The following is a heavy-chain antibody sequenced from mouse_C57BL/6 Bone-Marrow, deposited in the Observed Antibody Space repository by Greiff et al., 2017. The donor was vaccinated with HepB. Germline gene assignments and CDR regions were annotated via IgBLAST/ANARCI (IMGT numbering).Heavy chain of an antibody. CDR1: GFSFNTYA. CDR2: IRSKSNNYAT. V-gene: IGHV10-1*01. J-gene: IGHJ1*03. Sequence: DVMLVESGGGLVQPKGSLKLSCAASGFSFNTYAMNWVRQAPGKGLEWVARIRSKSNNYATYYADSVKDRFTISRDDSESMLYLQMNNLKTEDTAMYYCVGDYYWYFDVWGTGTTVTVSS. D-gene: IGHD2-4*01. CDR3: VGDYYWYFDV.